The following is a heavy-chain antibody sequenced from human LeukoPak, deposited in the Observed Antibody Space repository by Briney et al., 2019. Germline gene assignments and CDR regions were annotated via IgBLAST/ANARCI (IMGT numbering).Heavy chain of an antibody. V-gene: IGHV3-48*02. CDR3: ARDRSSTAAPSLTY. D-gene: IGHD6-13*01. CDR2: ISSSGTTI. CDR1: GFIFSSYG. J-gene: IGHJ4*02. Sequence: GGSLRLSCAASGFIFSSYGMNWVRQAPGKGLEWVSYISSSGTTIYYADSVRDRFTISRDNAKNSLYLQMNSLRDEDTAVYYCARDRSSTAAPSLTYWGQGTLVTVSS.